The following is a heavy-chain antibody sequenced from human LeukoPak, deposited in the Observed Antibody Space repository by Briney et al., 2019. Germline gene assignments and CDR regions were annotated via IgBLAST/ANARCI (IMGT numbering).Heavy chain of an antibody. V-gene: IGHV4-39*01. CDR3: ARSVRSFAQYYFDY. CDR2: VYYSGTT. CDR1: GGCIGSSLHY. J-gene: IGHJ4*02. D-gene: IGHD3-3*01. Sequence: SETLSLTCSVSGGCIGSSLHYWGWIRQTPGKGLEWIATVYYSGTTFYNPSLKSRVTISLDTSKNEFSLKLNSVTDADTAVYYCARSVRSFAQYYFDYWGQGTLVTVSS.